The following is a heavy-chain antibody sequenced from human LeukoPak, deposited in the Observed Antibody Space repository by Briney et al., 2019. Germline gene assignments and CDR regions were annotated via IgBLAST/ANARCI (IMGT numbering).Heavy chain of an antibody. Sequence: VASVKVSCKTSGYTFTDYSLHWVRQAPGQGLEWMGWITPSGGTNYPQKFQGRVAITRDTSITTAYMDLSRLTSDDTAVYYCARDRYGDGFAHFDYWGQGALVTVSS. D-gene: IGHD5-24*01. CDR2: ITPSGGT. V-gene: IGHV1-2*02. CDR3: ARDRYGDGFAHFDY. CDR1: GYTFTDYS. J-gene: IGHJ4*02.